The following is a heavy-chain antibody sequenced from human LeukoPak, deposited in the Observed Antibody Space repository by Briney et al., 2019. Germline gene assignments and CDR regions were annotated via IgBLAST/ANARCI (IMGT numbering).Heavy chain of an antibody. CDR2: INPNSGGT. CDR1: GYTFTGYY. J-gene: IGHJ4*02. V-gene: IGHV1-2*02. Sequence: ASVKVSCKASGYTFTGYYMHWVRQAPGQGLEWMGWINPNSGGTNYAQKFQGRVTMTRDTSISTAYMELSRLRSDDTAVYYCATHRFLEWLLGGSCFDYWGQGTLVTASS. D-gene: IGHD3-3*01. CDR3: ATHRFLEWLLGGSCFDY.